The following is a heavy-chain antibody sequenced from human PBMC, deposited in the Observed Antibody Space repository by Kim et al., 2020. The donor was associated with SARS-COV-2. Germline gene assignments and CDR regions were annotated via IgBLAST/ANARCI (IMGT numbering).Heavy chain of an antibody. J-gene: IGHJ2*01. CDR1: GYSFTNYW. CDR2: IDPTDSYT. Sequence: GESLKISCKGSGYSFTNYWINWVRQMPGKGLEWMGRIDPTDSYTNYSPSFQGHVTISADKSISTAYLQWSSLKASDTAMYYCVRPGDNRKTYWYFDLWGRGTLVTVSS. CDR3: VRPGDNRKTYWYFDL. V-gene: IGHV5-10-1*01. D-gene: IGHD2-21*02.